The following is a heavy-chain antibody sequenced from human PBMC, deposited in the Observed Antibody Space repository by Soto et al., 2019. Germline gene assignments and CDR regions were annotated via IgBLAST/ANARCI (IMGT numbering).Heavy chain of an antibody. V-gene: IGHV1-24*01. J-gene: IGHJ5*02. CDR1: GYTLTELS. Sequence: ASVKVSCKVSGYTLTELSMHWVRQAPGKGLEWMGGFDPEDGETIYAQKFQGRVTMTKDTSTSTAYMELRSLGSEDTAVYYCARDRDDHMRWFDPWGQGTLVTVSS. CDR2: FDPEDGET. CDR3: ARDRDDHMRWFDP.